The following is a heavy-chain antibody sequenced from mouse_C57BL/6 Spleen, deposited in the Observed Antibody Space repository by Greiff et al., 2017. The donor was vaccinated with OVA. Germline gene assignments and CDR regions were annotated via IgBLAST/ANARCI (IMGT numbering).Heavy chain of an antibody. Sequence: QVQLKQSGAELVRPGASVTLSCKASGYTFTDYEMHWVKQTPVHGLEWIGAIDPETGGTAYNQKFKGKAILTADKSSSTAYMELRSLTSEDSAVYYCTRDYYSNPWYFDVWGTGTTVTVSS. CDR2: IDPETGGT. J-gene: IGHJ1*03. CDR1: GYTFTDYE. CDR3: TRDYYSNPWYFDV. D-gene: IGHD2-5*01. V-gene: IGHV1-15*01.